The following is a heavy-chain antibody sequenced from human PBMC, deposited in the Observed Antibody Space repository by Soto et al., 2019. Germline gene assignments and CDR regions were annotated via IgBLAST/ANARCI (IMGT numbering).Heavy chain of an antibody. Sequence: SDTLSLTCAVYGGSFSGYYWSWIRQPPGKGLEWIGEINHSGSTNYNPSLESRVTISVDTTKNQFSLRLSSVTTADTAVYYCARGGRDFWSGYRYYYYGMDVWGQGTTVTVSS. CDR3: ARGGRDFWSGYRYYYYGMDV. CDR1: GGSFSGYY. V-gene: IGHV4-34*01. CDR2: INHSGST. D-gene: IGHD3-3*01. J-gene: IGHJ6*02.